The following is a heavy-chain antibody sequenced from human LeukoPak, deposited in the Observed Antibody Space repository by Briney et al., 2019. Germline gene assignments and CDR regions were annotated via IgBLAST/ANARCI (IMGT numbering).Heavy chain of an antibody. Sequence: SETLSLTCTVSDGSISSYYWSWIRQPPGKGLEWIGEINHSGSTNYNPSLKSRVTISVDRSKNQFSLKLSSVTAADTAVYYCARAFGYYDSSGYCPSYFDLWGRGTLVTVSS. D-gene: IGHD3-22*01. V-gene: IGHV4-34*01. CDR3: ARAFGYYDSSGYCPSYFDL. CDR2: INHSGST. CDR1: DGSISSYY. J-gene: IGHJ2*01.